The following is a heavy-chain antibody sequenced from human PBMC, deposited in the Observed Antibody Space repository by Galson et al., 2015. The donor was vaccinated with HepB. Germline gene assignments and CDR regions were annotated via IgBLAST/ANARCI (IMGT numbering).Heavy chain of an antibody. V-gene: IGHV1-18*01. CDR1: GYTFSSYS. Sequence: SVKASCKASGYTFSSYSIPWVRQAPGQGLEWMGWISAYSRYTNYARNLQGRVTMTTDTSTSTAYMELRSLRSDDTAVYYCARGGLVGVVDATHKKWFGTWGRGTLVTVSS. CDR2: ISAYSRYT. CDR3: ARGGLVGVVDATHKKWFGT. J-gene: IGHJ5*02. D-gene: IGHD2-15*01.